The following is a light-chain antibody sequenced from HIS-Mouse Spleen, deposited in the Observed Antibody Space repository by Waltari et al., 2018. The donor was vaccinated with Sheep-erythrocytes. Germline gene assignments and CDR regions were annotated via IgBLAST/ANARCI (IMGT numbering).Light chain of an antibody. Sequence: SYELTQPPSVSVSPGQTARITCPGEAHPKKHAYWYQQKSGQAPVLVIYEDSKRPSGIPERFSGSTSGTMATLTISGAQVEDEADYYCYSTDSSGNHWVFGGGTKLTVL. J-gene: IGLJ3*02. V-gene: IGLV3-10*01. CDR1: AHPKKH. CDR3: YSTDSSGNHWV. CDR2: EDS.